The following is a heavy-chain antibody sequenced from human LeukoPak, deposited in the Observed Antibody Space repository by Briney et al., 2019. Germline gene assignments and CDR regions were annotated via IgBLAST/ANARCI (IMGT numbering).Heavy chain of an antibody. V-gene: IGHV3-33*01. CDR3: ARVGDSSSWYARFYYYYYGMDV. CDR2: IWYDGSNK. Sequence: GGSLRLSCAAAGFTFSSYGMHWVRQAPGKGLEWVAVIWYDGSNKYYADSVKGRFTISRDNSKNTLYLQMNSLRAEDTAAYYCARVGDSSSWYARFYYYYYGMDVWGQGTTVTVSS. J-gene: IGHJ6*02. CDR1: GFTFSSYG. D-gene: IGHD6-13*01.